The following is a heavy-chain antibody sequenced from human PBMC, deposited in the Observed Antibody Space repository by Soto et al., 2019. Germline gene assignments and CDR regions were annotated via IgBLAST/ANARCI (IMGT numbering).Heavy chain of an antibody. J-gene: IGHJ6*02. CDR2: IDPSDSYT. D-gene: IGHD6-6*01. CDR1: GYSFTSYW. Sequence: GESLKISCKGSGYSFTSYWISWVRQMPGKGLEWMGRIDPSDSYTNYSPSFQGHVTISADKSISTAYLQWSSLKASDTAMYYCARESSSSGGYYYYGMDVWGQGTTVTVS. CDR3: ARESSSSGGYYYYGMDV. V-gene: IGHV5-10-1*01.